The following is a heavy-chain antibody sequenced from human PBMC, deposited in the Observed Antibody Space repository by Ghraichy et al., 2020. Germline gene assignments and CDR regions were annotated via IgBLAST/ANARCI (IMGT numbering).Heavy chain of an antibody. CDR3: VKVSIQLERLRYYYYYMDV. D-gene: IGHD1-1*01. J-gene: IGHJ6*03. V-gene: IGHV3-64D*06. CDR1: GFTFSSYA. CDR2: ISSNGGST. Sequence: GGSLRLSCSASGFTFSSYAMHWVRQAPGKGLEYVSAISSNGGSTYYADSVKGRFTISRDNSKNTLYLQMSSLRAEDMAVYYCVKVSIQLERLRYYYYYMDVWGKGTTVTVSS.